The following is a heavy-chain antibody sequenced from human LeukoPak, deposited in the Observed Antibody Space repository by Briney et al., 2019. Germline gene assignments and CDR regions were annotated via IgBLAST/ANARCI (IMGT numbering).Heavy chain of an antibody. Sequence: GGSLRLSCATSGFIFSRYWMSWVRQAPGKGLEWVANINQDESERNYVDSVKGRFTISRDNAKNSLDLQMNSLRAEDTAVYYCARVPQQLVLFLYYFDYWGQGTLVTVSS. V-gene: IGHV3-7*01. CDR1: GFIFSRYW. CDR2: INQDESER. D-gene: IGHD6-13*01. CDR3: ARVPQQLVLFLYYFDY. J-gene: IGHJ4*02.